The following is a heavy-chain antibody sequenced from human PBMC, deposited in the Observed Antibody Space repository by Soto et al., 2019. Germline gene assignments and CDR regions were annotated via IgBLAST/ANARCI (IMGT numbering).Heavy chain of an antibody. J-gene: IGHJ4*02. V-gene: IGHV3-23*01. Sequence: GGSLRLSCTPSEFTFSTYAMSWVRQAPGKGLEWVSSISANGAGTVHADSVKGRFTTSKDNSKNTLCLQMNSLRVEDTAVYYCARIAATNGLDYWGQGTLVTVSS. CDR1: EFTFSTYA. CDR3: ARIAATNGLDY. CDR2: ISANGAGT. D-gene: IGHD2-8*01.